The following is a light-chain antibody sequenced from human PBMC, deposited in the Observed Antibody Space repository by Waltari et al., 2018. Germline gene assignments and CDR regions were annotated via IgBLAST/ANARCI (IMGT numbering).Light chain of an antibody. V-gene: IGKV3-11*01. J-gene: IGKJ4*01. CDR3: QQRRNWPLT. Sequence: DIVLTQSTATLSLSPGDRATLSCRASQSIHNYLAWYQQKPGQAPRLLIYETSNRATGISARFSSSGLGTDFTLTISSLEPEDFAVYYCQQRRNWPLTFGGGTKVEIK. CDR2: ETS. CDR1: QSIHNY.